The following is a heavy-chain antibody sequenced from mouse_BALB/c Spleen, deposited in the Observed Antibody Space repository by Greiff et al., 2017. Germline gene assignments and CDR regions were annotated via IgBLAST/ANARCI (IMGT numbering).Heavy chain of an antibody. Sequence: QVQLKESGPGLVAPSQSLSLTCTVSGFSLTSYCVHWVRQPPGKGLEWLGVIWAGGSTNYNSALMSRLSISKDNSKIQVFLKMNSLQTDDTAMYYGARTYGRSPWGQGTLVTVSA. D-gene: IGHD1-1*01. CDR1: GFSLTSYC. CDR3: ARTYGRSP. CDR2: IWAGGST. V-gene: IGHV2-9*02. J-gene: IGHJ3*01.